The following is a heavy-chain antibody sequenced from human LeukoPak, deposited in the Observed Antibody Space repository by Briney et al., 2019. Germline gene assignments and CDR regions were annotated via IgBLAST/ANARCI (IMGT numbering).Heavy chain of an antibody. Sequence: GGSLRLSCAASGFTFSSYEINWVRQAPGKGLEWVSYISSSGSTIYYADSVKGRFTISRDNAKNSLYLQMNSLRAEDTAVYYCARGRRRGFVNPGSFSDYWGQGTLVTVSS. CDR3: ARGRRRGFVNPGSFSDY. D-gene: IGHD1-26*01. V-gene: IGHV3-48*03. CDR2: ISSSGSTI. J-gene: IGHJ4*02. CDR1: GFTFSSYE.